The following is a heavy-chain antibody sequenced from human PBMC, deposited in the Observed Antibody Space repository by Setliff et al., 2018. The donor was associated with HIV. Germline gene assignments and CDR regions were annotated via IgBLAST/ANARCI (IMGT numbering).Heavy chain of an antibody. Sequence: PSETLSLTCTVSGGSITSGSNYWSWIRQPAGKGLEWIGHIYTSGSTNYNPSLKSRVTISEDTSKNQFSLKLASVTAADTAVYYCARGEDNYFYYMDVWGKGTTGTVSS. CDR1: GGSITSGSNY. J-gene: IGHJ6*03. V-gene: IGHV4-61*09. CDR2: IYTSGST. CDR3: ARGEDNYFYYMDV.